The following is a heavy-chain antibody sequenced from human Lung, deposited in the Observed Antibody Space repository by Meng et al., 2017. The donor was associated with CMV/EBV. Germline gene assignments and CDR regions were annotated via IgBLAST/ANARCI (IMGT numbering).Heavy chain of an antibody. CDR3: ARGFHGTVDY. CDR1: GYSINSGYY. CDR2: VYKSGTT. J-gene: IGHJ4*02. V-gene: IGHV4-38-2*02. Sequence: SXTLSLTCTVSGYSINSGYYWGWIRQPPGKGLEWIGSVYKSGTTYYKPSLKSRVTISLETSKNQFSLKLSSVTAADTAVYYCARGFHGTVDYWRQGTLVTVSS.